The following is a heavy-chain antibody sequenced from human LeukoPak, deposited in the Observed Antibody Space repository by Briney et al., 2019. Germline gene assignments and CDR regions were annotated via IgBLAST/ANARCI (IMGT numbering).Heavy chain of an antibody. V-gene: IGHV3-21*01. Sequence: GGSLRLSCAASGFTFSSYGMNWVRQAPGKGLEWVSSITSSSSYIYYADSVKGRFTISRDNAKNSLYLQMNSLRDEDTAVYYCARGGNIGYDYNAFDIWGQGAMVTVSS. CDR2: ITSSSSYI. J-gene: IGHJ3*02. CDR1: GFTFSSYG. CDR3: ARGGNIGYDYNAFDI. D-gene: IGHD3-22*01.